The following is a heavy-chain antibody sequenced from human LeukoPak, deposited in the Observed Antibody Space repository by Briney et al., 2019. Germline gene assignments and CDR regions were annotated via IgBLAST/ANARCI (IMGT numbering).Heavy chain of an antibody. D-gene: IGHD3-16*01. CDR1: GFVFSRDN. Sequence: GGSLRLSCIASGFVFSRDNMNWVRRAPGKGLEWVAHISEAIYYADSVQGRFTISRDNAKNSLSLQMSNLRAEDTAMYYCVREVGRPKTFYFDSWGRGTPVTVSS. J-gene: IGHJ4*02. V-gene: IGHV3-48*04. CDR2: ISEAI. CDR3: VREVGRPKTFYFDS.